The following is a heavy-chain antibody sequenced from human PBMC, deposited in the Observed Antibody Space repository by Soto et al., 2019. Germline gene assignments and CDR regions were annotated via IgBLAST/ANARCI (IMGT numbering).Heavy chain of an antibody. Sequence: QVQLQESGPGLVKPSQTLSLTCTVSGGSISSGGYYWSWIRQHPGKGLEWIGYIYYSGSTYYNPSLTSRVTISVDTSKNQSSLKLSFVTAADTAVYYCARDHNYYDSSGYYFRAFDIWGQGTMVTVSS. CDR1: GGSISSGGYY. CDR2: IYYSGST. V-gene: IGHV4-31*03. J-gene: IGHJ3*02. D-gene: IGHD3-22*01. CDR3: ARDHNYYDSSGYYFRAFDI.